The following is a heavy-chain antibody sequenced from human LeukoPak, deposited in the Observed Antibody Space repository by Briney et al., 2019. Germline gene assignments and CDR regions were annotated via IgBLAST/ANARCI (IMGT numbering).Heavy chain of an antibody. CDR1: GGTFSSYA. Sequence: SVKVSCKASGGTFSSYAISWVRQAPGQELEWMGRIIPIFGTANYAQKFQGRVTMTTDESTSKAYMELSSLRSEDTAVYYCARARKRYSSSWYFDYWGQGTLVTVSS. D-gene: IGHD6-13*01. V-gene: IGHV1-69*05. CDR3: ARARKRYSSSWYFDY. J-gene: IGHJ4*02. CDR2: IIPIFGTA.